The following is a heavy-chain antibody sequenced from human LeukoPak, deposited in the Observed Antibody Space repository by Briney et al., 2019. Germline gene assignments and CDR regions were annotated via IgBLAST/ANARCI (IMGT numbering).Heavy chain of an antibody. CDR1: GFTFDDYA. V-gene: IGHV3-9*01. CDR2: ISWNSGSI. Sequence: GGSLRLSCAASGFTFDDYAMHWVRQAPGKGLEWVSGISWNSGSIGYADSVKGRFTISRENAKNSLYLQMNSLRAGDTAVYYCARSRVWFDLWGQGTLVTVSS. J-gene: IGHJ5*02. CDR3: ARSRVWFDL.